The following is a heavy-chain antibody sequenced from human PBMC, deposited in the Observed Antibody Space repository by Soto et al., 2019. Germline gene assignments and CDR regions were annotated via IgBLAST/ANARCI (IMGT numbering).Heavy chain of an antibody. CDR2: LKWNSANL. Sequence: EVQLVESGGGLVQPGRSLRLSCAASGFTFDDYAMHWVRQPPGKGLEWVSGLKWNSANLGYADSVKGRFTISRDNAKNSLYLQMNSLRAEDTALYYCAKGSCISTSCAVLDSWGQGTLVTVSS. V-gene: IGHV3-9*01. D-gene: IGHD2-2*01. CDR3: AKGSCISTSCAVLDS. J-gene: IGHJ4*02. CDR1: GFTFDDYA.